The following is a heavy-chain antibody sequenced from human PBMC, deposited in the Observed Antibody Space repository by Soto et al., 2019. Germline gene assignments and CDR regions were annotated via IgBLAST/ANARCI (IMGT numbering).Heavy chain of an antibody. CDR1: GFTFSSYW. J-gene: IGHJ3*02. CDR3: ARERNWVNDAFDI. Sequence: GGSLRLSCAASGFTFSSYWMSWVRQAPGKGLEWVANIKQDGSEKYYVDSVKGRFTISRDNAKNSLYLQMNSLRAEDTAVYYCARERNWVNDAFDIWGQGTMVTVSS. V-gene: IGHV3-7*03. D-gene: IGHD7-27*01. CDR2: IKQDGSEK.